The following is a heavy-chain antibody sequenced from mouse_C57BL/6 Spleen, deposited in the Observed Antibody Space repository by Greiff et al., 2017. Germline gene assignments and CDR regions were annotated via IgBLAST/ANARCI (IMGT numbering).Heavy chain of an antibody. Sequence: EVMLVESGGGLVQPGGSMKLSCVASGFTFSNYWMNWVRQSPEKGLEWVAQMRLKSDNYATHYAESVKGRFTISRDDSKSSVYLQMNNLMAEDTGIYYCTGGYEYDGAMDYWGQGTAVTVSS. J-gene: IGHJ4*01. CDR3: TGGYEYDGAMDY. D-gene: IGHD2-4*01. CDR1: GFTFSNYW. V-gene: IGHV6-3*01. CDR2: MRLKSDNYAT.